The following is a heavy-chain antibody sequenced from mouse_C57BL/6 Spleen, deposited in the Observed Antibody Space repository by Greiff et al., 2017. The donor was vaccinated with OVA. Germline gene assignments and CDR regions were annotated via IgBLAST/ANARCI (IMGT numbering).Heavy chain of an antibody. Sequence: QVQLQQPGTELVKPGASVKLSCKASGYTFTSYWMHWVKQRPGQGLEWIGNINPSNGGTNYNEKFKSKATLTVDKSSSTAYMQLSSLTSDDSAVCYCARGWSTGVAPIDVWGTGTTVTVSA. V-gene: IGHV1-53*01. CDR1: GYTFTSYW. CDR2: INPSNGGT. CDR3: ARGWSTGVAPIDV. D-gene: IGHD1-1*01. J-gene: IGHJ1*03.